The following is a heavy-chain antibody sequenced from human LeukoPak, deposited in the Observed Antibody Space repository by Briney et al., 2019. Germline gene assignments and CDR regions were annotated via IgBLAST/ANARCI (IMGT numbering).Heavy chain of an antibody. Sequence: PGGSLRLSCAASGFPFSSYSMNWVRQAPGKGLEWVSSISSGTSFIYYADSVKGRFTISRDNAKNSLYLQMNSLRAEDTAVYYCARDLLRAVAVVDYWGQGTLVTVSS. CDR3: ARDLLRAVAVVDY. J-gene: IGHJ4*02. CDR1: GFPFSSYS. D-gene: IGHD6-19*01. V-gene: IGHV3-21*01. CDR2: ISSGTSFI.